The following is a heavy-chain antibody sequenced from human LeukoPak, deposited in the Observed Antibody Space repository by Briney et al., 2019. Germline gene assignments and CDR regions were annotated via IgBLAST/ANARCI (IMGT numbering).Heavy chain of an antibody. V-gene: IGHV1-2*02. CDR2: INPNSGGT. CDR1: GYTFTGYY. CDR3: ARDKGLERRGTFDY. D-gene: IGHD1-1*01. Sequence: APVKVSCKASGYTFTGYYMHWVRQAPGQGLEWMGWINPNSGGTNYAQKFQGRVTMTRDTSISSAYMELSRLRSDDTAVYYCARDKGLERRGTFDYWGQGTLVTVSS. J-gene: IGHJ4*02.